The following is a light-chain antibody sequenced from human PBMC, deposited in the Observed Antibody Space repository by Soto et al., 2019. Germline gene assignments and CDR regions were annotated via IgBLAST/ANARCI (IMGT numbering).Light chain of an antibody. Sequence: DIQMTQSPSTLSASVGDRVTITCRASQSISSWLAWYQQKPGKAPKLLIYKASSLESGVPSRFSGSGSGTEFTITISSLQLDDFATYYCQQYNSYSPWTFGHGTKVDIK. J-gene: IGKJ1*01. CDR1: QSISSW. CDR3: QQYNSYSPWT. CDR2: KAS. V-gene: IGKV1-5*03.